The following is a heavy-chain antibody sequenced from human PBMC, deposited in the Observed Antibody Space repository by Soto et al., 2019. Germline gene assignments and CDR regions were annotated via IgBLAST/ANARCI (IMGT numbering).Heavy chain of an antibody. D-gene: IGHD3-22*01. CDR3: ARLPRGCNKTSCYYADH. Sequence: GESLKISCRGSGYDFNTNWFGWVRQLPGRGLEWVGIMYPGDSDTRLLPSSQGHVTLSADVTVSTAFLQWRSLKTSDSGMYFCARLPRGCNKTSCYYADHWGQGTSVTVSS. CDR1: GYDFNTNW. V-gene: IGHV5-51*01. CDR2: MYPGDSDT. J-gene: IGHJ4*02.